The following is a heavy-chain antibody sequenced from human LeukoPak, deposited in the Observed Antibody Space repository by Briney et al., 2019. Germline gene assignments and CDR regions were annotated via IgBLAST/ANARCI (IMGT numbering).Heavy chain of an antibody. CDR1: GFTFSNYG. CDR3: AANFDF. Sequence: GGSLRLSCAASGFTFSNYGMHWVRQAPGRGLEWVAVIWYDGSTKYYADSVKGRFTISRDNSKNMLYLQMNSLRAEDTAVYYCAANFDFWGQGALVTVSS. V-gene: IGHV3-33*01. CDR2: IWYDGSTK. J-gene: IGHJ4*02.